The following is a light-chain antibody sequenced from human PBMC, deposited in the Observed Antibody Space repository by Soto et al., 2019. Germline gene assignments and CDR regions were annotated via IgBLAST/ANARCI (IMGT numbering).Light chain of an antibody. CDR2: FAS. J-gene: IGKJ1*01. CDR3: QQYYSWPRGT. V-gene: IGKV3-15*01. Sequence: VLAQSPGVLSLSPGPSAALSCRGRQSVSSSYLAWYQQKPGQAPRLLIFFASTRVTGIPARFSGSGSGTEFTLTISSLQSEDFGVYYCQQYYSWPRGTFGQGTKVDIK. CDR1: QSVSSSY.